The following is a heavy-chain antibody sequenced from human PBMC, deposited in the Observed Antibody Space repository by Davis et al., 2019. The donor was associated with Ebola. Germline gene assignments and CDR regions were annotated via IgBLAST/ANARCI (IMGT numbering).Heavy chain of an antibody. V-gene: IGHV3-11*06. CDR1: GFTFSDYY. CDR2: ISSSSSYT. Sequence: GESLKISCAASGFTFSDYYMSWIRQAPGKGLEWVSYISSSSSYTNYADSVKGRFTISRDNAKNSLYLQMNSLRAEDTAVYYCARDFGLPSYWGQGTLVTVSS. CDR3: ARDFGLPSY. D-gene: IGHD3-16*01. J-gene: IGHJ4*02.